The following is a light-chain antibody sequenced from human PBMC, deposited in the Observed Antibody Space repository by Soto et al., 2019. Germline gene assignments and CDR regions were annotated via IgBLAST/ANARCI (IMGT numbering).Light chain of an antibody. CDR3: QQYTTSSWT. CDR2: GTS. V-gene: IGKV3-20*01. CDR1: QSVGSSY. J-gene: IGKJ1*01. Sequence: EIVLTQSPGTLSLSPGERATLSCRASQSVGSSYLAWYQQKPGQAPRVLIYGTSSRATGIPDRLSGSGSGTDFTLTISRLDPEDFAVYYCQQYTTSSWTLGQGTKVDIK.